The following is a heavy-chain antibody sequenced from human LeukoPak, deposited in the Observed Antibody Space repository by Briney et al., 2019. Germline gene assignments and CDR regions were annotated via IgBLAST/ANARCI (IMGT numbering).Heavy chain of an antibody. V-gene: IGHV3-23*01. D-gene: IGHD3-22*01. J-gene: IGHJ4*02. CDR1: GFTFSSYG. CDR3: AKVHSSGYYSFDY. CDR2: ISGSGGST. Sequence: GGTLRLSCAASGFTFSSYGMRWVRQAPGKGLEWVSAISGSGGSTYYADSVKGRFTISRDNSKNTLYLQMNSLRAEDTAVYYCAKVHSSGYYSFDYWGQGTLVTVSS.